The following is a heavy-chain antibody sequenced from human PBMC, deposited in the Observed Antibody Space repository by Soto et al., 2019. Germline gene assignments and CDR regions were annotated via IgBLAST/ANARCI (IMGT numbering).Heavy chain of an antibody. Sequence: GASLRLSCAPSGFTFSNYNRRLARQAPGKGLEWGAFISEDGSNKYYGASMKGPLTMSRANSKRTLYLQMSSLRVEDTAVYYCTKRRNVLRFLEWSSGMEVWGQGTTVTV. V-gene: IGHV3-30*18. D-gene: IGHD3-3*01. CDR2: ISEDGSNK. CDR3: TKRRNVLRFLEWSSGMEV. CDR1: GFTFSNYN. J-gene: IGHJ6*02.